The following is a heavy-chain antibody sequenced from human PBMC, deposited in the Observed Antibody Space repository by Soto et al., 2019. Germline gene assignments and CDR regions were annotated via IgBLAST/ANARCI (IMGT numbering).Heavy chain of an antibody. V-gene: IGHV4-30-4*01. Sequence: SETLSLTCTVSGDTVNNGDYFWSWIRQSPGKGLEWLGYIYFTGSTYYSPSLKSRLHISMDKSKNRFSLEMTSVTVADTAVYFCARVEVVDVVAAFKRDLDPWG. CDR2: IYFTGST. J-gene: IGHJ5*02. CDR1: GDTVNNGDYF. D-gene: IGHD5-12*01. CDR3: ARVEVVDVVAAFKRDLDP.